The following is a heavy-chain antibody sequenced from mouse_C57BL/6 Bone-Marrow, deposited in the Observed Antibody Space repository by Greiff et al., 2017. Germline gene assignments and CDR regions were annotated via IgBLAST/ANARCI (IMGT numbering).Heavy chain of an antibody. V-gene: IGHV1-59*01. D-gene: IGHD1-1*01. CDR1: GYTFTSYW. J-gene: IGHJ3*01. Sequence: QVQLQQPGAELVRPGTSVKLSCKASGYTFTSYWMHWVKQRPGQGLEWIGVIDPSDSYTNYNQKFKGKATLTVDTSSSTAYMQLGSLPSEDSAVYYCAREGDYYDAAWFAYWGQGTLVTVSA. CDR2: IDPSDSYT. CDR3: AREGDYYDAAWFAY.